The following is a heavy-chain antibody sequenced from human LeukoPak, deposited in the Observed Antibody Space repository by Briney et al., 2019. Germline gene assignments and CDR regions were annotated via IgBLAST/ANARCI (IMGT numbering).Heavy chain of an antibody. Sequence: PSETPSLTCTVSGGSISSSSYYWGWIRQPPGKGLEWIGSIYYSGSTYYNPSLKSRVTISVDTSKNQFSLKLSSVTAADTAVYYCARQYYYDSSGYYYTAYYFDYWGQGTLVTVSS. J-gene: IGHJ4*02. CDR1: GGSISSSSYY. V-gene: IGHV4-39*01. CDR3: ARQYYYDSSGYYYTAYYFDY. D-gene: IGHD3-22*01. CDR2: IYYSGST.